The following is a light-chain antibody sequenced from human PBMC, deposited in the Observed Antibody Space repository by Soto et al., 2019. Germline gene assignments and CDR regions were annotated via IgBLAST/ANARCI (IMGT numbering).Light chain of an antibody. Sequence: QSVWTQPPSVSAAPGQKVTISCSGSSSNIGNNYVSWYQQLPGTARKLLIYDNNKRPAGIPDRFSGSKSGTSGTLDITGLQTGDEADYYCATWDGSLPAEVFGGGTKVTVL. CDR3: ATWDGSLPAEV. CDR2: DNN. J-gene: IGLJ2*01. V-gene: IGLV1-51*01. CDR1: SSNIGNNY.